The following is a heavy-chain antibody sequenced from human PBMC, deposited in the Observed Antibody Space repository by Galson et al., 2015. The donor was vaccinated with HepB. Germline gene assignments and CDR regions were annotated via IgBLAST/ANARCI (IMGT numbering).Heavy chain of an antibody. Sequence: SLRLSCAASGFTFSSYGMHWVRQAPGKGLEWVAVISYDGSNKYYADSVKGRFTISRDNSKNTLYLQMNSLRAEDTAVYYCAKQSVRLGELSPPDFDYWGQGTLVTVSS. D-gene: IGHD3-16*02. CDR1: GFTFSSYG. CDR3: AKQSVRLGELSPPDFDY. CDR2: ISYDGSNK. J-gene: IGHJ4*02. V-gene: IGHV3-30*18.